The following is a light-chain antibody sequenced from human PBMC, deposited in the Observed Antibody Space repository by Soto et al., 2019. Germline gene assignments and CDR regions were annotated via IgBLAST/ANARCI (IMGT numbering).Light chain of an antibody. V-gene: IGKV1-5*01. Sequence: DIQMTQSPSTLSESVGDRVTITCLASQCISDSLAWYQQKPGKAPDLLISDVSSLERGVASRFSGSGTGTEFTLTISGLQPGDSATYYCQQYNSYSPTFGQGTKVDIK. CDR3: QQYNSYSPT. CDR1: QCISDS. CDR2: DVS. J-gene: IGKJ1*01.